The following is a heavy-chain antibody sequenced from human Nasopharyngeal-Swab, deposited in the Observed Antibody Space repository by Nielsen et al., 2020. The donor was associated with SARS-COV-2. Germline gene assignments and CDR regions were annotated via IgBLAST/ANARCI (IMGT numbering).Heavy chain of an antibody. CDR3: AREAGRKYYFDY. Sequence: GGSLRLSCAASGFTFSSYWMSWVRQAPGKGLEWVANIKQDGSEKYYVDSVKGRFTISKDNAKNSLYLQMNSPRAEDTAVYYCAREAGRKYYFDYWGQGTLVTVSS. V-gene: IGHV3-7*01. J-gene: IGHJ4*02. CDR2: IKQDGSEK. CDR1: GFTFSSYW. D-gene: IGHD3-10*01.